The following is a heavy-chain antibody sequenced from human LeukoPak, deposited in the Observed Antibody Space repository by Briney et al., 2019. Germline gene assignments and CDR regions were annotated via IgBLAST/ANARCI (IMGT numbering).Heavy chain of an antibody. D-gene: IGHD3-22*01. V-gene: IGHV4-59*08. CDR1: GGSISSYY. CDR2: IYYSGST. CDR3: ARRYDSSGYYNQGVSDY. Sequence: PETLSLTCTVSGGSISSYYWSWIRQPPGKGLEWIGYIYYSGSTNYNPSLKSRVTISVDTSKNQFSLKLSSVTAADTAVYYCARRYDSSGYYNQGVSDYWGQGTLVTVSS. J-gene: IGHJ4*02.